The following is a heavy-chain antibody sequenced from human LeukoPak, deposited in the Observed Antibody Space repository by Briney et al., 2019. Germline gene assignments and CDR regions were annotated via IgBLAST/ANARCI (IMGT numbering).Heavy chain of an antibody. D-gene: IGHD3-16*01. V-gene: IGHV3-74*01. CDR2: INSAGNTT. J-gene: IGHJ4*02. CDR1: GLTFTRYW. Sequence: GGSLRLSCAASGLTFTRYWMHWVRQAPGKGLVWVSRINSAGNTTDYAESVKGRFSISRDSSKNTLSLQMNNLRVEDTAVYYCARGMRGSSAFDYWGQGTLVTVSS. CDR3: ARGMRGSSAFDY.